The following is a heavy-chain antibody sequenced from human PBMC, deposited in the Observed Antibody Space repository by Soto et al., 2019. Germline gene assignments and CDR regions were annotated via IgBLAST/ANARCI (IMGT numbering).Heavy chain of an antibody. J-gene: IGHJ4*02. D-gene: IGHD3-22*01. CDR2: ISVYNGNT. Sequence: QVQLVQSGPEEKKPGASVKVSCKASGYTFNMHGISWVRQAPGQGLEWMGWISVYNGNTDYAQKLQGRVTLTTDTSTSTAYMELRSLRPDDTAVYYCAREQYYYDSSGNLGTEFDCWGQGTLVTVSS. V-gene: IGHV1-18*01. CDR3: AREQYYYDSSGNLGTEFDC. CDR1: GYTFNMHG.